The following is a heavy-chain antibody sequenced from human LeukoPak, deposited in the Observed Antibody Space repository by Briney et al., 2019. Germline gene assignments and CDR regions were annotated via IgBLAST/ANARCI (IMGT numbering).Heavy chain of an antibody. CDR2: ISAYNGNT. CDR3: ARGPHHFYGMDV. V-gene: IGHV1-18*04. CDR1: GYTFSTYT. D-gene: IGHD1-14*01. J-gene: IGHJ6*02. Sequence: GASVKVSSKASGYTFSTYTISWVRQAPGQGLEWLGWISAYNGNTYYAQRLQGRVTMTTDTSTTTAYMELKSLTSDDTAVYFCARGPHHFYGMDVWGQGTTVTVSS.